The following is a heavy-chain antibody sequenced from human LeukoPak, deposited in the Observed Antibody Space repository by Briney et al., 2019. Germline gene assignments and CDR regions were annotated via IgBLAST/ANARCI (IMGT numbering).Heavy chain of an antibody. Sequence: GESLKISCKGSGYGFTSYWIGWVRQMPGKGLEWMGIIFPDDSDTRYSPSFEGQAIISVDKSISTAYLQWSSLKASDTATYYCARHGHCTNGVCYSNYYYYMDVWGKGTTVTVSS. V-gene: IGHV5-51*01. D-gene: IGHD2-8*01. CDR3: ARHGHCTNGVCYSNYYYYMDV. J-gene: IGHJ6*03. CDR2: IFPDDSDT. CDR1: GYGFTSYW.